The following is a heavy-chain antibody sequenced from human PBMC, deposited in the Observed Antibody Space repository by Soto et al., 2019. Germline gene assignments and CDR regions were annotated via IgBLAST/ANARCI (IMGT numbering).Heavy chain of an antibody. J-gene: IGHJ4*02. D-gene: IGHD2-21*02. CDR1: GFTFSDHY. V-gene: IGHV3-72*01. CDR3: VVVTAPFDY. Sequence: SGGSLRLSCAASGFTFSDHYMDWVRQAPGKGLEWVGRTRNKANSYTTEYAASVKGRFTISRDDSKNSLYLQMNSLKTEDTAVYYCVVVTAPFDYWGQGTLVTVSS. CDR2: TRNKANSYTT.